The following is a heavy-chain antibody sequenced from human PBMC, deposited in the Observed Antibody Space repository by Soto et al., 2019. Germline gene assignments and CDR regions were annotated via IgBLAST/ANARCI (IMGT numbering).Heavy chain of an antibody. V-gene: IGHV3-23*01. Sequence: PGGSLRLSCAASGFTFNNYMSWVRQAPGKVLVCVSAISGSGGSTFYAVSLGVRFTITRDNSNNTVYLQIISLRAEDTAVYYCARDLYFDYWGQGTLVTVSS. CDR1: GFTFNNY. CDR2: ISGSGGST. CDR3: ARDLYFDY. J-gene: IGHJ4*02.